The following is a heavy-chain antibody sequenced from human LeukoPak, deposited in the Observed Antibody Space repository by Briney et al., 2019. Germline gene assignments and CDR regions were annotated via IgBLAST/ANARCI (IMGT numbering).Heavy chain of an antibody. CDR1: GYTFTSYG. D-gene: IGHD6-13*01. Sequence: ASVKVSCKASGYTFTSYGISWVRQAPGQGLEWMGIINPSGGSTSYAQKFQGRVTMTRDTSTSTVYMELSSLRSEDTAVYYCARDPGIAAAGTDRAGWFDPWGQGTLVTVSS. CDR2: INPSGGST. J-gene: IGHJ5*02. V-gene: IGHV1-46*01. CDR3: ARDPGIAAAGTDRAGWFDP.